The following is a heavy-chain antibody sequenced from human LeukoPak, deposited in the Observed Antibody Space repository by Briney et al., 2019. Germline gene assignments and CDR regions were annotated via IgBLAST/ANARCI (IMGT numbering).Heavy chain of an antibody. CDR1: GYTLTELS. CDR3: ATVVPAANSWFDP. V-gene: IGHV1-24*01. D-gene: IGHD2-2*01. Sequence: GASVKVSCKVSGYTLTELSTHWVRQAPGKGLEWMGGFDPEDGETIYAQKFQGRVTMTEDTSTDTAYMELSSLRSEDTAVYYCATVVPAANSWFDPWGQGTLVTVSS. CDR2: FDPEDGET. J-gene: IGHJ5*02.